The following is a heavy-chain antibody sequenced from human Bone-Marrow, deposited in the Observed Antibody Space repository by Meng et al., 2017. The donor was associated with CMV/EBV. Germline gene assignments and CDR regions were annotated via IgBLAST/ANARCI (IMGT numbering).Heavy chain of an antibody. CDR3: ARVEVPAAIRY. V-gene: IGHV4-61*01. J-gene: IGHJ4*02. CDR2: IYYSGST. CDR1: GGSVSSGSYY. Sequence: SETLSLTCTVSGGSVSSGSYYWSWIRQPPGKGLEWIRYIYYSGSTNYNPSLKSRVTISVDTSKNQFSLKLSSVTAADTAVYYCARVEVPAAIRYWGQGTLVTVSS. D-gene: IGHD2-2*02.